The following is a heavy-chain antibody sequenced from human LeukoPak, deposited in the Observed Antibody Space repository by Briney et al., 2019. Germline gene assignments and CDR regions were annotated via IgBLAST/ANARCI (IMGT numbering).Heavy chain of an antibody. CDR1: GGSISSSNW. Sequence: SETLSLTCAVSGGSISSSNWWSWVRQPPGKGLEWIGEIYHSGSTNYNPSLKSRVTIPVDKSKNQFSLKLSSVTAADTAVYYCARVAAAGTGFDYWGQGTLVTVSS. CDR2: IYHSGST. CDR3: ARVAAAGTGFDY. D-gene: IGHD6-13*01. V-gene: IGHV4-4*02. J-gene: IGHJ4*02.